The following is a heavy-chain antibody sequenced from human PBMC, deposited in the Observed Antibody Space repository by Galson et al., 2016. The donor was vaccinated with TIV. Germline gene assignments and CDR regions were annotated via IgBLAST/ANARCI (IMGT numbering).Heavy chain of an antibody. D-gene: IGHD6-19*01. J-gene: IGHJ6*03. Sequence: IGYIHPSGTTNYNPSLKSRVSISIDTSKTQFSLNLRSVSAADTAIYYCARGGSGWPRVPVYYFSYMEVWGKGTTVSVSS. CDR3: ARGGSGWPRVPVYYFSYMEV. CDR2: IHPSGTT. V-gene: IGHV4-59*09.